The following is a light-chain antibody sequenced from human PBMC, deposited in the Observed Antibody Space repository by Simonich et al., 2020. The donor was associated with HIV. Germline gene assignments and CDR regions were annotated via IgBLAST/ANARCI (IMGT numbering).Light chain of an antibody. CDR1: SSDVGGYKY. CDR3: AAWDDSLNVWV. Sequence: QSALTQPRSVSGSPGQSVTISCTGTSSDVGGYKYVSWYQQHPGKAPKLIIYDVSTRPSGFPDRFSGSKSGNTASLTISGLQSEDEADYYCAAWDDSLNVWVFGGGTKLTVL. J-gene: IGLJ3*02. V-gene: IGLV2-11*01. CDR2: DVS.